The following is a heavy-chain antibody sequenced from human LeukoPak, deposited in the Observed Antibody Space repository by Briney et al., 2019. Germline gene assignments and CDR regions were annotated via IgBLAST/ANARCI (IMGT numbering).Heavy chain of an antibody. J-gene: IGHJ4*02. CDR2: IYTSGST. CDR1: GGSISSGSYY. D-gene: IGHD3-22*01. CDR3: ASGYYYRGDY. Sequence: TLSLTCTVSGGSISSGSYYWSWIRQPAGKGLEWIGRIYTSGSTNYNPSLKSRVTISVDTSKNEFSLNLSSVTAADTAVYYCASGYYYRGDYWGQGTLVTVSS. V-gene: IGHV4-61*02.